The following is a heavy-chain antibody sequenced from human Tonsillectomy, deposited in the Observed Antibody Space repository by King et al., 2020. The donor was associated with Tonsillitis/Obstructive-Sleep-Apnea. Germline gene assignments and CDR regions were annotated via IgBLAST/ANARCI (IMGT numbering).Heavy chain of an antibody. CDR1: GFTFSRYW. Sequence: EVQLVESGGGLVQPGGSLRLSCAASGFTFSRYWMHWVRQAPGKGLVWVSRISSDGTNTIYADSVKGRFTVSRDNAKNTLYLQMNSLRGEDTGVYYCASDQSGAGPTTMHDWGQGALVTVSS. V-gene: IGHV3-74*01. CDR2: ISSDGTNT. CDR3: ASDQSGAGPTTMHD. J-gene: IGHJ4*02. D-gene: IGHD1-26*01.